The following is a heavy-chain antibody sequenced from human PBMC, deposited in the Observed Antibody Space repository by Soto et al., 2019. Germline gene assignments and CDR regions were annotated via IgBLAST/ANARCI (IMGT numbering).Heavy chain of an antibody. Sequence: SETLSLTCAVSDDSMSSGHYYWSWIRQPPGKGLEWIGYIYYSGSTYYNPSLKSRLTISVDKSKNQFSLKLSSVTAADTAFYYCARGSGSYPLPYFDYWGQKTMVTVSS. J-gene: IGHJ4*02. D-gene: IGHD3-22*01. CDR1: DDSMSSGHYY. CDR3: ARGSGSYPLPYFDY. V-gene: IGHV4-30-4*01. CDR2: IYYSGST.